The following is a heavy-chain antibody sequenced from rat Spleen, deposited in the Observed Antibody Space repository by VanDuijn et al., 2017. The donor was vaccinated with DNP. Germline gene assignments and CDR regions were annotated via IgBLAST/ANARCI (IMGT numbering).Heavy chain of an antibody. D-gene: IGHD1-11*01. Sequence: EVQLVESGGGPVQPGRSLKLSCAASGFNFNDYWMGWVRQAPGKGLEWIGQINKDSSTINYNPSLKEKITISRDSAQNTLYLQMSKLGSEDTAIYHCAKGPNYGGDSDYFGYWGQGVMVTVSS. CDR3: AKGPNYGGDSDYFGY. CDR2: INKDSSTI. J-gene: IGHJ2*01. CDR1: GFNFNDYW. V-gene: IGHV4-2*01.